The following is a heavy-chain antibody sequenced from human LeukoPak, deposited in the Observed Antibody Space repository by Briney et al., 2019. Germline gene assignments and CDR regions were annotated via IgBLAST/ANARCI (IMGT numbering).Heavy chain of an antibody. J-gene: IGHJ5*02. CDR1: GGSISSGSYY. CDR2: IYTSGST. CDR3: ARDFSSSSLFDP. Sequence: PSQTLSLTCTVSGGSISSGSYYWSWTRQPAGKGLEWIGRIYTSGSTNYNPSLKSRVTISVDTSKNQFSLKLSSVTAADTAVYYCARDFSSSSLFDPWGQGTLVTVSS. V-gene: IGHV4-61*02. D-gene: IGHD6-13*01.